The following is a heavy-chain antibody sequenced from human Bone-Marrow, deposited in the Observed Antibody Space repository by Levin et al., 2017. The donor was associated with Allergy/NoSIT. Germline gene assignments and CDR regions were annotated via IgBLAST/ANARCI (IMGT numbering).Heavy chain of an antibody. D-gene: IGHD6-19*01. J-gene: IGHJ6*02. Sequence: GGSLRLSCAASGFTFDDYTMHWVRQAPGKGLEWVSLISWDGGSTYYADSVKGRFTISRDNSKNSLYLQMNSLRTEDTALYYCAKEFGSGWLTYYYYGMDVWGQGTTVTVSS. CDR1: GFTFDDYT. CDR2: ISWDGGST. CDR3: AKEFGSGWLTYYYYGMDV. V-gene: IGHV3-43*01.